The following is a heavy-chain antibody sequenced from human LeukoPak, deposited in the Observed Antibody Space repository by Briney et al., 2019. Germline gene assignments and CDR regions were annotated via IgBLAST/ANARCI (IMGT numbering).Heavy chain of an antibody. CDR1: GFTFSIYS. CDR3: ARGNVTMVRGVITDFDY. D-gene: IGHD3-10*01. V-gene: IGHV3-21*01. CDR2: ISSSSSYI. J-gene: IGHJ4*02. Sequence: SGGSLRLSCAASGFTFSIYSMNWVRQAPGKGMEWVSSISSSSSYIYYAHSVKGRFSISRDNAKNSLYLQMNSLRAEDTAVYYCARGNVTMVRGVITDFDYWGQGTLVTVSS.